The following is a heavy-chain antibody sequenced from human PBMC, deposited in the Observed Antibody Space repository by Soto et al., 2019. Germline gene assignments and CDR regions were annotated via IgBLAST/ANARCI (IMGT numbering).Heavy chain of an antibody. CDR1: GGTFSSYA. Sequence: GASVKVSCKASGGTFSSYAISWVRQAPGQGLEWMGGIIPIFGTANYAQKFQGRVTITADESTSTAYMELSSLRSEDTAVYYCAREERGRVVVAATTAYYYYGMDVWGQGTTVTVSS. CDR2: IIPIFGTA. CDR3: AREERGRVVVAATTAYYYYGMDV. J-gene: IGHJ6*02. D-gene: IGHD2-15*01. V-gene: IGHV1-69*13.